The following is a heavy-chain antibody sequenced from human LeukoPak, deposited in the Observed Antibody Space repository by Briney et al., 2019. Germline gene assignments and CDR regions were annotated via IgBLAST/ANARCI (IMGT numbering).Heavy chain of an antibody. CDR1: GFTFSSYA. CDR3: AKDLTYCSSTSCYLEGPFDY. CDR2: ISGSGGST. V-gene: IGHV3-23*01. Sequence: GGSLRLSCAASGFTFSSYAMSWVRQAPGKGLEWVSAISGSGGSTYYADSVKGRFTISRDNSKNTLYLQMNSLRAEDTAVYYCAKDLTYCSSTSCYLEGPFDYWGQGTLVTVSS. J-gene: IGHJ4*02. D-gene: IGHD2-2*01.